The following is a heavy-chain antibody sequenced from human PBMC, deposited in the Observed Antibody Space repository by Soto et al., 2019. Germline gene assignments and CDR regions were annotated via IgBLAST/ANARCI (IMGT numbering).Heavy chain of an antibody. CDR1: GFTFSTYG. CDR2: ISYDGSNK. Sequence: QVQLGESGGGVVQPGRSLRLSCAASGFTFSTYGMHWVRQAPGKGLEWVAVISYDGSNKYYADSVKGRFTISRDNSKNTLYLQMNSLRAEDTDVYYCAKDDCISTSCYYFDYWGQGTLVTVSS. J-gene: IGHJ4*02. V-gene: IGHV3-30*18. D-gene: IGHD2-2*01. CDR3: AKDDCISTSCYYFDY.